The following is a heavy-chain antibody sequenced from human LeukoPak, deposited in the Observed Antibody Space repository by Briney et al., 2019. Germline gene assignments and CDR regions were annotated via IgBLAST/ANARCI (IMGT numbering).Heavy chain of an antibody. V-gene: IGHV4-34*01. CDR3: ARARRDPLARRLKPDALDI. CDR1: GGSFSGYY. D-gene: IGHD5-12*01. CDR2: INHSGST. Sequence: PSETLSLTCAVYGGSFSGYYWSWIRQPPGKGLEWIGEINHSGSTNYNPSLKSRVTISVDTSKNQFSLKLSSVTAADTAVYYCARARRDPLARRLKPDALDIWGQGTMVTVSS. J-gene: IGHJ3*02.